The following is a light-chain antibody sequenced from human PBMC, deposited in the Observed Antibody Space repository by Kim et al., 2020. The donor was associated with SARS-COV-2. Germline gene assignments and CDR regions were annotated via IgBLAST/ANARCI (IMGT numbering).Light chain of an antibody. CDR2: AAS. J-gene: IGKJ4*01. CDR1: QIISTY. V-gene: IGKV1-16*02. CDR3: QQDISYPLT. Sequence: DIQMTQSPSSLSASVGDRVTITCRASQIISTYLGWYQQKPGKAPKCLIYAASSLQSGVPSKFSDSGSGTEFTLTISSLQPEDFATYYCQQDISYPLTFGGGTNLEI.